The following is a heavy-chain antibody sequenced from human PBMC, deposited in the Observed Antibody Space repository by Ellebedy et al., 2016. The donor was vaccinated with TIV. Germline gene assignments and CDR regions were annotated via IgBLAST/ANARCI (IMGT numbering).Heavy chain of an antibody. CDR1: GYSFTDYW. J-gene: IGHJ4*02. D-gene: IGHD3-22*01. Sequence: GESLKLSCKGSGYSFTDYWIGWVRQMPGKGLEWMAIIYPDNSDTRYSPSFPGQVTISADKSINTAYLQWSSLKASDTAIYYCARESSNGHSYFAYWGQGTLVTVSS. CDR2: IYPDNSDT. V-gene: IGHV5-51*01. CDR3: ARESSNGHSYFAY.